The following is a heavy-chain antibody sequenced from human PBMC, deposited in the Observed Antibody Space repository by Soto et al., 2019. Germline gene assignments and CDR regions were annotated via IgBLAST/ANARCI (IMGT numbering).Heavy chain of an antibody. CDR2: VSGSGGST. CDR3: AKGGGTYDYWSGYSRLDY. D-gene: IGHD3-3*01. J-gene: IGHJ4*02. CDR1: GFTFSRYA. V-gene: IGHV3-23*01. Sequence: PGGSLRLSCTASGFTFSRYAMSWVRQAPGKGLEWVSIVSGSGGSTYYADSVKGRFTISRDNSRNTLYLQMNSLRAEDTAVYYCAKGGGTYDYWSGYSRLDYWGQGILVTVSS.